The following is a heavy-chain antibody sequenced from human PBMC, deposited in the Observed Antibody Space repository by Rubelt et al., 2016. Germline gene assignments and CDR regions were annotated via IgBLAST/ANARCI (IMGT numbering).Heavy chain of an antibody. CDR2: IYYSGST. CDR1: GGSISSYY. Sequence: QVQLQESGPGLVKPSETLSLTCSVSGGSISSYYWSWIRQPPGKGLEWIGYIYYSGSTNYNPPLMSRVTISLDTSKNQFSRKLGSVTAADTAGYYWEEYVRVTGSYYFDYWGQGALVTVSS. V-gene: IGHV4-59*08. CDR3: EEYVRVTGSYYFDY. D-gene: IGHD2-15*01. J-gene: IGHJ4*02.